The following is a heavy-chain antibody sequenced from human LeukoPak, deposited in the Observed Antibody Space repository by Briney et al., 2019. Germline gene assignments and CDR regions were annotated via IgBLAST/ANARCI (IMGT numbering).Heavy chain of an antibody. CDR2: INHSGDT. D-gene: IGHD3-10*01. J-gene: IGHJ5*02. CDR3: ARTYYYGSGSSYFDP. Sequence: SETLSLTCAVYGGSFSNYYWSWIRQSPGKGLEWIGEINHSGDTNYNPSLERRVDISIDTSKYQFSLNLTSVTAADTAVYYCARTYYYGSGSSYFDPWGQGTLVTVSS. V-gene: IGHV4-34*01. CDR1: GGSFSNYY.